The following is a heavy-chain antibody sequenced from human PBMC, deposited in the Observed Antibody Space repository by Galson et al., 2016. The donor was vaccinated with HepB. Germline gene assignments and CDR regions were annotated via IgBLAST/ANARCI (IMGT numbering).Heavy chain of an antibody. CDR2: IGTSSSYI. Sequence: SLRLSCADSGFTFSRNSTNWVRQAPGKGLEWVSSIGTSSSYIYYADSVKGRFTISRDNAKNSLYLQMNSLRAEDTAVYYCARGNFDIWGQGTMVTVSS. CDR3: ARGNFDI. V-gene: IGHV3-21*06. J-gene: IGHJ3*02. D-gene: IGHD3-10*01. CDR1: GFTFSRNS.